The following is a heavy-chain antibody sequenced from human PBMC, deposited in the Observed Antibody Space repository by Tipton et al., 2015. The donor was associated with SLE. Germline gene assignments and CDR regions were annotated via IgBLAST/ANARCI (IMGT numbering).Heavy chain of an antibody. CDR1: GFTFSNYV. Sequence: SLRLSCAASGFTFSNYVMHWVRRAPGKGLEWVAVISYDGSNKYYADSVKGRFTISRDNSKNTLYLQMNSLRAEDTALYYCAREASGYSYGGGYYFDYWGQGALVTVSS. J-gene: IGHJ4*02. V-gene: IGHV3-30*04. CDR2: ISYDGSNK. D-gene: IGHD5-18*01. CDR3: AREASGYSYGGGYYFDY.